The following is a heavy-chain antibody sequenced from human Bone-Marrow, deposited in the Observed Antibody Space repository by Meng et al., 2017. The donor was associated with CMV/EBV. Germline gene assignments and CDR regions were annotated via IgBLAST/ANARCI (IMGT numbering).Heavy chain of an antibody. CDR1: GFIFSNYA. CDR2: ISHDGSNK. J-gene: IGHJ4*02. Sequence: GESLKISCAASGFIFSNYAMHWVRQAPGKGLEWVAVISHDGSNKYDADSVKGRFTISRDNAKNSLYLQMNSLRAEDTAVYYCARRMAAAGTGYWGQGTLVTVSS. CDR3: ARRMAAAGTGY. D-gene: IGHD6-13*01. V-gene: IGHV3-30-3*01.